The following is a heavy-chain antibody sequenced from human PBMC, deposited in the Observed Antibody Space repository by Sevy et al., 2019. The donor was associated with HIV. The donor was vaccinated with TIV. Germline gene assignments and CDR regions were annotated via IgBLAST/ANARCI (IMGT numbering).Heavy chain of an antibody. D-gene: IGHD4-17*01. CDR1: GFTFSSYA. CDR3: AKRATTVTTWTFDY. J-gene: IGHJ4*02. CDR2: ISGRGGSI. V-gene: IGHV3-23*01. Sequence: GGSLRLSCAASGFTFSSYAMTWVRQAPGKGLEWVSGISGRGGSISYADSVKGRFTISIDNSKNTLYLQMNSLRAEDTALYYCAKRATTVTTWTFDYWGQGTLVTVSS.